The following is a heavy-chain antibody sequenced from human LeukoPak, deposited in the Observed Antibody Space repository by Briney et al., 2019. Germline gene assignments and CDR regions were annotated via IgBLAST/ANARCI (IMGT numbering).Heavy chain of an antibody. J-gene: IGHJ4*02. CDR3: ARGNLRITMVRGDWGYFDY. D-gene: IGHD3-10*01. CDR2: IIPIFGTA. V-gene: IGHV1-69*13. Sequence: GASVKVSCKASGYTFTGYYMHWVRQAPGQGLEWMGGIIPIFGTANYAQKFQGRVTITADESTSTAYMELSSLRSEDTAVYYCARGNLRITMVRGDWGYFDYWGQGTLVTVSS. CDR1: GYTFTGYY.